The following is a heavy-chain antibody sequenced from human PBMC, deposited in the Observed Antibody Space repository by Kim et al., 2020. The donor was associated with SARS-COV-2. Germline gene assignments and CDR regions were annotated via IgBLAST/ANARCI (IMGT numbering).Heavy chain of an antibody. J-gene: IGHJ4*02. D-gene: IGHD3-10*01. Sequence: SVKARVTSSRDNYKNTLYLQMNSLRAEDTAGYYCAKVDDYNGSGSLFDYWGQGTLVTVSS. V-gene: IGHV3-23*01. CDR3: AKVDDYNGSGSLFDY.